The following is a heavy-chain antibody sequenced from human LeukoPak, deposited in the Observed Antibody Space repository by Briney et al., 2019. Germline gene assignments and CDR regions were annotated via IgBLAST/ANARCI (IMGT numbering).Heavy chain of an antibody. CDR2: ISYDGSNK. Sequence: PGGSLRLSCAASGFTFSSYAMHWVRQAPGKGLEWVSVISYDGSNKYYADSVKGRFTNSRDNSKNTLYLQMISLRAEDTAVYYCARDRGFDYWGQGTMVTVSS. CDR3: ARDRGFDY. CDR1: GFTFSSYA. J-gene: IGHJ4*02. V-gene: IGHV3-30*04.